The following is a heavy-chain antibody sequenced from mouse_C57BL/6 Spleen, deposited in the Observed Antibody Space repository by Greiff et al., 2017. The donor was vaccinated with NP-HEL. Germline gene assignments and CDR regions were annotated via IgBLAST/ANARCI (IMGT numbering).Heavy chain of an antibody. Sequence: QVQLQQSGAELVRPGASVTLSCKASGYTFTDYEMHWVKQTPVHGLEWIGAIDPETGGTAYNQKFKGKAILTADKSSSTAYMELRSLTSEDSAVYYCTGGQYYFDYWGQGTTLTVSS. J-gene: IGHJ2*01. CDR3: TGGQYYFDY. CDR1: GYTFTDYE. V-gene: IGHV1-15*01. CDR2: IDPETGGT.